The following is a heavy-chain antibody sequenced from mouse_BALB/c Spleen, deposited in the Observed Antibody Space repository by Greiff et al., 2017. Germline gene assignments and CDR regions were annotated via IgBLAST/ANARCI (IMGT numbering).Heavy chain of an antibody. CDR3: SRRGGHYYAMDY. J-gene: IGHJ4*01. Sequence: VKLMESGAELVKPGASVKMSCKASGYTFTSYWINWVKQRPGQGLEWIGDIYPGRGITNYNEKFKSKATLTLDTSSSTAYMQLSSLTSEDSAVYFCSRRGGHYYAMDYWGQGTSVTVSS. CDR1: GYTFTSYW. CDR2: IYPGRGIT. V-gene: IGHV1-55*01.